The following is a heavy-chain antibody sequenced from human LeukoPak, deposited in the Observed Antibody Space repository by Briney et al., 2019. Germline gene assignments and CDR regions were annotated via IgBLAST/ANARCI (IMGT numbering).Heavy chain of an antibody. J-gene: IGHJ5*02. CDR2: ISGSGGST. CDR1: GFTFSSYA. V-gene: IGHV3-23*01. Sequence: PGGSLRLSCAASGFTFSSYAMSWVRQAPGKGLEWVSAISGSGGSTYYADPVKGRFTISRDNSKNTLYLQMNSLRAEDTAVYYCAKGPGSSTSCPLFDPWGQGTLVTVSS. CDR3: AKGPGSSTSCPLFDP. D-gene: IGHD2-2*01.